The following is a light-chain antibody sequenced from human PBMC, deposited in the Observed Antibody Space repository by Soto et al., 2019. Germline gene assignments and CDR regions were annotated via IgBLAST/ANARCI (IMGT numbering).Light chain of an antibody. CDR2: EVI. Sequence: QSALTQPASVSGSAGQSITIFCSGTMRDVGAYNLVSWYQQHPGKAPKLLIFEVIDRPSGVSDRFSGSKSGNTASLTISSLQFEDEADYYCCSYTTTYTLVFGGGTKLTVL. CDR1: MRDVGAYNL. CDR3: CSYTTTYTLV. J-gene: IGLJ3*02. V-gene: IGLV2-14*01.